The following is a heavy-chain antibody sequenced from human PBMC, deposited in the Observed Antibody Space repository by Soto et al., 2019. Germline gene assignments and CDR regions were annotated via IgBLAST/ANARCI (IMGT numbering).Heavy chain of an antibody. V-gene: IGHV1-2*02. Sequence: QVQLVQSGAEVKKPGASVKVSCKASGYTFTGYYMHWVRQAPGQGLEWMGWINPNSGGTNYAQKCQGGVTMTRDTSISTADRELSRLRSDDTAVYYCARGGRIVTGYFTRFFDYWGQGTLVTVSS. CDR2: INPNSGGT. D-gene: IGHD3-9*01. CDR3: ARGGRIVTGYFTRFFDY. CDR1: GYTFTGYY. J-gene: IGHJ4*02.